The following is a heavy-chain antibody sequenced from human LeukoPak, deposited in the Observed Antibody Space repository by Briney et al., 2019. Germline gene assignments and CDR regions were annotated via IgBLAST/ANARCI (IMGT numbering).Heavy chain of an antibody. V-gene: IGHV4-4*09. J-gene: IGHJ5*02. CDR3: ARRVQWSPAENWFDP. D-gene: IGHD6-19*01. CDR1: GGSISSYY. CDR2: IYTSGST. Sequence: SETLSLTCTVSGGSISSYYWSWIRQPLGKGLEWIGYIYTSGSTNYNPSLKSRVTISVDTSKNHFSLKLSSVTAADTAVYYCARRVQWSPAENWFDPWGQGTLVTVSS.